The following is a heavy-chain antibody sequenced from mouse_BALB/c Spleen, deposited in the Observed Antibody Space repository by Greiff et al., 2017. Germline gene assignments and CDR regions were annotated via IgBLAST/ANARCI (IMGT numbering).Heavy chain of an antibody. D-gene: IGHD2-10*02. CDR3: ARGGYGNFYFDY. CDR1: GFTFSDYY. J-gene: IGHJ2*01. V-gene: IGHV5-4*02. CDR2: ISDGGSYT. Sequence: EVKVVESGGGLVKPGGSLKLSCAASGFTFSDYYMYWVRQTPEKRLEWVATISDGGSYTYYPDSVKGRFTISRDNAKNNLYLQMSSLKSEDTAMYYCARGGYGNFYFDYWGQGTTLTVSS.